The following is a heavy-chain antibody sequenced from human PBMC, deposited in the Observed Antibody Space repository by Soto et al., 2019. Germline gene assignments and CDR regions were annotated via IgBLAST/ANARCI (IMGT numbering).Heavy chain of an antibody. CDR1: GGSISSGGYY. D-gene: IGHD2-15*01. CDR3: AGAGYCSGGSCYGPRSAWFDP. CDR2: IYYSGST. Sequence: QVQLQESGPGLVKPSQTLSLTCTVSGGSISSGGYYWSWIRQHPGKGLEWIGYIYYSGSTYYNRSLKIRGTVSVDTSKNEFSMKLSSVTAADTAVYYCAGAGYCSGGSCYGPRSAWFDPWGRGPLVTVSS. V-gene: IGHV4-31*03. J-gene: IGHJ5*02.